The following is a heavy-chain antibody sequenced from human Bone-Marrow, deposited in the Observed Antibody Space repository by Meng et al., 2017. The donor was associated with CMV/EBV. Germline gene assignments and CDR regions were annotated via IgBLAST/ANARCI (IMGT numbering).Heavy chain of an antibody. V-gene: IGHV3-11*01. CDR1: GFTFGDYY. CDR3: ARDFPYCSNSISPWNYGMDV. D-gene: IGHD2-2*01. J-gene: IGHJ6*02. CDR2: ISKNGRSI. Sequence: GESLKIPCAASGFTFGDYYMSWVRQAPGKGLEWISYISKNGRSIYYADPVEGRFTISRDNSKNSLYLQMNTLRAEDTAVYYRARDFPYCSNSISPWNYGMDVWGQGTTVTVSS.